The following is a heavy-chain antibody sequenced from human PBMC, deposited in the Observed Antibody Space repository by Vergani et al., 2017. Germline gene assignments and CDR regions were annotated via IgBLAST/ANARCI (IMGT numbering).Heavy chain of an antibody. CDR1: GGSITSGSFY. CDR2: IYTSGST. CDR3: ARDAEMATIS. D-gene: IGHD5-24*01. Sequence: QVQLHESGPGLVKPSQTLSLTCTVSGGSITSGSFYWSWIRQPAGKGLEWIGRIYTSGSTNYNPSLKSRVTISVDTSKNQFSLKLSSVTAADTAVYYCARDAEMATISWGQGTLVTVSS. V-gene: IGHV4-61*02. J-gene: IGHJ4*02.